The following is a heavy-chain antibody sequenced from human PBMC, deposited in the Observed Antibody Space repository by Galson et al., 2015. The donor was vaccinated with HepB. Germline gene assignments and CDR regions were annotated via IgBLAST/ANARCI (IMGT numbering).Heavy chain of an antibody. J-gene: IGHJ4*02. CDR1: GFTFSDYY. Sequence: SLRLSCAASGFTFSDYYMSWIRQAPGKGLEWVSYISSSSSYTNYADSVKGRFTISRDNAKNSLYLQMNSLRAEDTAVYYCARQPVGIVATISRGREAASDYWGQGTLVTVSS. CDR2: ISSSSSYT. CDR3: ARQPVGIVATISRGREAASDY. V-gene: IGHV3-11*06. D-gene: IGHD5-12*01.